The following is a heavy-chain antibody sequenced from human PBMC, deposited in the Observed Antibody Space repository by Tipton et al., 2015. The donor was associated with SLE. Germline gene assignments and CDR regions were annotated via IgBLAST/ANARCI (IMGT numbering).Heavy chain of an antibody. V-gene: IGHV4-34*01. CDR2: INHSGST. CDR1: GGSFSGYY. CDR3: AGTYYGDYVWFVP. D-gene: IGHD4-17*01. Sequence: TLSLTCAVYGGSFSGYYWSWIRQPPGKGLEWIGEINHSGSTNYNPSLKSRVTISVDTSKNQFSLKLSSVTAADTAVYYCAGTYYGDYVWFVPWGQGILVTVSS. J-gene: IGHJ5*02.